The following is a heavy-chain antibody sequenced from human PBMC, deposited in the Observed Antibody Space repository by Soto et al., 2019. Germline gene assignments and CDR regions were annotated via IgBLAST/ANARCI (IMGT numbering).Heavy chain of an antibody. CDR2: INPNGGST. Sequence: VQLVQSGAEVKKPGASVKLSCKAPADTFTSYYIHWVRQAPGHGLEWMGIINPNGGSTRFAQTFQGRITMTRDTSTSTVYMELRSLRSDDTAVYYCAASVNYDSRGYLIYYFDYWGQGTLVTVSS. V-gene: IGHV1-46*01. CDR1: ADTFTSYY. D-gene: IGHD3-22*01. J-gene: IGHJ4*02. CDR3: AASVNYDSRGYLIYYFDY.